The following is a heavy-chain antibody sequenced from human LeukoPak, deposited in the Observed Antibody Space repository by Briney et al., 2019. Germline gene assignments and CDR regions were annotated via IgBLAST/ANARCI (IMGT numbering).Heavy chain of an antibody. V-gene: IGHV3-66*01. D-gene: IGHD3-16*01. CDR3: ARERSYGGATD. CDR2: IYSGGST. J-gene: IGHJ4*02. Sequence: QPGGSLRLSCAASGFTFSSYTMSWVRQAPGKGLEWVSVIYSGGSTYYADSVKGRFTISRDNSKNTLYLQMNSLRAEDTAVYYCARERSYGGATDWGQGTLVTVSS. CDR1: GFTFSSYT.